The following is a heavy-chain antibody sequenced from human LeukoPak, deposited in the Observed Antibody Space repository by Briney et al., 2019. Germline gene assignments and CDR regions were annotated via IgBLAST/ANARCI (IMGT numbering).Heavy chain of an antibody. CDR1: GYTFTGYY. CDR2: INPSGGST. V-gene: IGHV1-46*01. CDR3: AREIVVVPSAMGFDP. Sequence: ASVKVSCKASGYTFTGYYMHWVRQAPGQGLEWMGVINPSGGSTSLAQKFQARLTMTRDTSTSTVYMELSGLSSEDTAVYYCAREIVVVPSAMGFDPWGQGTLVTVPS. D-gene: IGHD2-2*01. J-gene: IGHJ5*02.